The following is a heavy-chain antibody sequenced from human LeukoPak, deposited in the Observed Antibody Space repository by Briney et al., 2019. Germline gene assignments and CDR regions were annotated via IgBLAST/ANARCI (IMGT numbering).Heavy chain of an antibody. V-gene: IGHV1-69*05. CDR3: ARGYCSSTSCYAYHFDY. J-gene: IGHJ4*02. Sequence: GASVKVSCKASGGTFSSYAISWVRQAPGQGLEWMGRIIPIFGIANYAQKFQGRVTITTDESTSTAYMELSSLRSEDTAVYYCARGYCSSTSCYAYHFDYWGQGTLVTVSS. CDR1: GGTFSSYA. CDR2: IIPIFGIA. D-gene: IGHD2-2*01.